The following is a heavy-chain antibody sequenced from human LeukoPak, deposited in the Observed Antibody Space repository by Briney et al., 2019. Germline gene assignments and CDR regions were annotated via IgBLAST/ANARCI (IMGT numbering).Heavy chain of an antibody. CDR1: GGSISSSSYY. J-gene: IGHJ4*02. D-gene: IGHD3-3*01. Sequence: PSETLSLTCTVPGGSISSSSYYWGWIRQPPGKGLEWIGSIYYSGSTYYNPSLKSRVTISVDTSKNQFSLKLSSVTAADTAVYYCARRVHSLRFLEWNYFDYWGQGTLVTVSS. CDR3: ARRVHSLRFLEWNYFDY. V-gene: IGHV4-39*01. CDR2: IYYSGST.